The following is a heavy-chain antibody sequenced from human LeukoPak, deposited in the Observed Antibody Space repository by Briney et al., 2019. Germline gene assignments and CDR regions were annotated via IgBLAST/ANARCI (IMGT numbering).Heavy chain of an antibody. CDR3: ARVRNIVASHRYWFDP. CDR1: GGSFSGYY. Sequence: PSETLSLTCAVYGGSFSGYYWSWIRQPPGKWLEWIGEINHSGSTNYNPSLKSRVTISVDTSKNQFSLKLSSVTAADTAVYYCARVRNIVASHRYWFDPWGQGTLVTVSS. J-gene: IGHJ5*02. D-gene: IGHD5-12*01. CDR2: INHSGST. V-gene: IGHV4-34*01.